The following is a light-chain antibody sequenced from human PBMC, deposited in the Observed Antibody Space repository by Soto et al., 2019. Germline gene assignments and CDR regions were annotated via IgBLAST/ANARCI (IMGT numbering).Light chain of an antibody. V-gene: IGLV1-40*01. CDR2: GHS. Sequence: QSVLTQPPSVSGAPGQRVTISCPGSSSNIGAGYDVHWYQQLPGTAPKLLIYGHSNRPSGVPDRVSGSKSGTSASLAITGLQAEDEADYYCQSYDSSLSGYVFGTGTKVTVL. J-gene: IGLJ1*01. CDR1: SSNIGAGYD. CDR3: QSYDSSLSGYV.